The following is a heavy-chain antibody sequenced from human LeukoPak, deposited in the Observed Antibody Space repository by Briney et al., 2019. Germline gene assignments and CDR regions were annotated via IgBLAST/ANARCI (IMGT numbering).Heavy chain of an antibody. CDR1: GFTFSRYS. Sequence: PGGSLRLSCVASGFTFSRYSMNWVRQAPGKGLEWVSYINSKSDTIYYADSVKGRFTISRDNAKSALYLQMNSLRAEDTAVYYCAKVKYIVVVPAAPFDYWGQGTLVTVSS. CDR3: AKVKYIVVVPAAPFDY. V-gene: IGHV3-48*04. J-gene: IGHJ4*02. D-gene: IGHD2-2*01. CDR2: INSKSDTI.